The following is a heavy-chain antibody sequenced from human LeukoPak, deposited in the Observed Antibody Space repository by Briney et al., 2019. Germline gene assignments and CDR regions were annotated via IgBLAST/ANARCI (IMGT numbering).Heavy chain of an antibody. Sequence: GASVKVSCKASGYTFTDYYMHWVRQAPGQGLEWMGRINPNSGGANYAQRFQGRVTMTRDSSISTAYMELSRLKSDDTAVYYCARGSGYGDSPGLNWGQGTLVTVSS. CDR2: INPNSGGA. CDR3: ARGSGYGDSPGLN. V-gene: IGHV1-2*06. CDR1: GYTFTDYY. D-gene: IGHD4-17*01. J-gene: IGHJ4*02.